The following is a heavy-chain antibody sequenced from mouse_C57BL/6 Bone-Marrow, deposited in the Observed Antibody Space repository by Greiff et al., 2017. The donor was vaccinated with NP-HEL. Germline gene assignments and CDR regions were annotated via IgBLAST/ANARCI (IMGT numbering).Heavy chain of an antibody. D-gene: IGHD2-4*01. Sequence: VQLQQSGPELVKPGASVKISCKASGYSFTGYYMHWVKQSPGNILDWIGYIYPYNGVSSYNQKFKGKATLTVDKSSSTAYMELRSLTAEDSAVYYCARWPYEYDFYLDYWGQGTTLTVSS. CDR2: IYPYNGVS. J-gene: IGHJ2*01. CDR1: GYSFTGYY. V-gene: IGHV1-31*01. CDR3: ARWPYEYDFYLDY.